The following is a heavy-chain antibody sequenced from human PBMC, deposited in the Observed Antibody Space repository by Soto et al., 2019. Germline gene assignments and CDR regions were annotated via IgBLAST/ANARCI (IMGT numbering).Heavy chain of an antibody. Sequence: SETLSLTCTVSGGSISSYYWSWIRQPPGKGLEWIGYIYYSGSTNYNPSLKSRVTISVDTSKNQFSLKLSSVTAADTAVYYCARELITVGTTYYYYGMDVWGQGTTVTVSS. D-gene: IGHD4-17*01. V-gene: IGHV4-59*01. CDR2: IYYSGST. J-gene: IGHJ6*02. CDR3: ARELITVGTTYYYYGMDV. CDR1: GGSISSYY.